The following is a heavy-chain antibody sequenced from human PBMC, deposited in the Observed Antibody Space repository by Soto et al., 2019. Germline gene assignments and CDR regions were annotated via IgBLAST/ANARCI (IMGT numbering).Heavy chain of an antibody. CDR1: GGPISSGGYS. Sequence: PSETLSLTCAVSGGPISSGGYSWSWIRQPPGKGLEWIGYIYHSGSTYYNPSLKSRVTISVDRSKNQFSLKLSSVTAADTAVYYCVGSIGAFWFDPWGQGTLVTVS. CDR2: IYHSGST. D-gene: IGHD5-12*01. J-gene: IGHJ5*02. V-gene: IGHV4-30-2*01. CDR3: VGSIGAFWFDP.